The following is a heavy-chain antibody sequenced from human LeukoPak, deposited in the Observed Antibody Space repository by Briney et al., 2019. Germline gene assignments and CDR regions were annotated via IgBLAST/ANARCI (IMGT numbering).Heavy chain of an antibody. CDR3: ARDGDTAMASDAFDI. D-gene: IGHD5-18*01. J-gene: IGHJ3*02. CDR2: INHSGST. Sequence: PSETLSLTCAVYGGSFSGYYWSWIRQPPGKGLEWIGEINHSGSTNYNPSLKSRVTISVDTSKNQFSLKLSSVTAADTAVYYCARDGDTAMASDAFDIWGQGTMVTVSS. V-gene: IGHV4-34*01. CDR1: GGSFSGYY.